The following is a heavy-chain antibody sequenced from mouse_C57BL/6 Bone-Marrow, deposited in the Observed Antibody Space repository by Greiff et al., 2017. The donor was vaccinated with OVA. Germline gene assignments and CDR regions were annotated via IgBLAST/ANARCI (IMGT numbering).Heavy chain of an antibody. CDR3: ARWSHYYGSSLWYFDV. D-gene: IGHD1-1*01. J-gene: IGHJ1*03. Sequence: VKLMESGAELVRPGPSVKVSCKASGYAFTNYLIEWVKQRPGQGLEWIGVINPGSGGTNYNEKFKGKATLTSDKSSSTAYMQLSSLTSEDSAVYFCARWSHYYGSSLWYFDVWGTGTTVTVSS. V-gene: IGHV1-54*01. CDR2: INPGSGGT. CDR1: GYAFTNYL.